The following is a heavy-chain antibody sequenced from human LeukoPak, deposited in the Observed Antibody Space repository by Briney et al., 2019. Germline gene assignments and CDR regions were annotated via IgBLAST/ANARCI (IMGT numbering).Heavy chain of an antibody. CDR3: ARDLHYYGSGSFDASDI. Sequence: ASVKVSCKASGYTFTGYYMHWVRQAPGQGLEWMGWINPNSGGTNYAQKFQGRVTMTRDTSISTAYMELRSLTSDDTAVYYCARDLHYYGSGSFDASDIWGQGTMVTVSS. J-gene: IGHJ3*02. CDR1: GYTFTGYY. CDR2: INPNSGGT. D-gene: IGHD3-10*01. V-gene: IGHV1-2*02.